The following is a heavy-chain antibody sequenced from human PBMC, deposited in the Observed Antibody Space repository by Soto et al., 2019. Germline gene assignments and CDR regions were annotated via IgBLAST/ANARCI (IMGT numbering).Heavy chain of an antibody. J-gene: IGHJ5*02. D-gene: IGHD2-21*02. CDR2: ISAYNGNT. CDR1: GYTFTSYG. Sequence: QVQLVQSGAEVKKPGASVKVSCKASGYTFTSYGISWVRQAPGQGLEWMGWISAYNGNTNYAQKLQGRVTMTTDTSTSTVYMELRSLRSDDTAVYYCARTPEAYCGGDCYSDNWFDPWGQGTLVTVSS. CDR3: ARTPEAYCGGDCYSDNWFDP. V-gene: IGHV1-18*01.